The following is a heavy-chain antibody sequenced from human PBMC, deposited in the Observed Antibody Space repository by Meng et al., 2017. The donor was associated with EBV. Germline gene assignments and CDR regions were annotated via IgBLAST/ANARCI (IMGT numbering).Heavy chain of an antibody. Sequence: QVPMVEYGAVMRKPGAAVKVSRQAARYTFSSYGISLVRQAPGQGLEWMGWISAYNGNTNYAQKLQGRVTMTTDTSTSTAYMELRSLRSDDTAVYYCARGLDYFDYWGQGTLVTVSS. V-gene: IGHV1-18*01. J-gene: IGHJ4*02. CDR3: ARGLDYFDY. CDR2: ISAYNGNT. CDR1: RYTFSSYG.